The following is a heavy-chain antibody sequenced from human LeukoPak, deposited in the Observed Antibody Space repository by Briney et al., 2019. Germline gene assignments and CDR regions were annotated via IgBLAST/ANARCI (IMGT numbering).Heavy chain of an antibody. V-gene: IGHV3-23*01. CDR2: ISGSGGST. CDR1: GFTFSSYA. J-gene: IGHJ4*02. D-gene: IGHD6-19*01. Sequence: GGSLRLSCAASGFTFSSYAMSWVRQAPGKGLEWVSAISGSGGSTYYADSVKSRFTISRDNSKNTLYLQMNSLRAEDTAVYYCAKVPGIAVAGIAGDYWGQGTLVTVSS. CDR3: AKVPGIAVAGIAGDY.